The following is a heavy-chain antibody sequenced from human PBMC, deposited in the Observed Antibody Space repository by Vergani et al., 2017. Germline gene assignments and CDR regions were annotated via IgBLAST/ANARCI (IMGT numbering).Heavy chain of an antibody. D-gene: IGHD6-19*01. J-gene: IGHJ5*02. CDR1: FDSIRNLY. CDR2: IHYSENT. CDR3: ASDTHSGQRADR. Sequence: QVQLQESGPGLVKSSETLSLPCSVSFDSIRNLYCNWIRPPPGKGLEWIGSIHYSENTNYNPSLKTRVTISVDTSKNQFSLTLTSVTAADTAVYYFASDTHSGQRADRWGQGILVTVTS. V-gene: IGHV4-59*11.